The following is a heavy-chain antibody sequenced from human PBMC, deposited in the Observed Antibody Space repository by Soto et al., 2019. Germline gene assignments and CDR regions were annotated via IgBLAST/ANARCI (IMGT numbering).Heavy chain of an antibody. Sequence: QVQLVQSGAEVKKPGSSVKVSCKASGGTFSSYAISWVRQAPGQGLEWMGGIIPIFGTANYAQKFQGRVTITADESTRTAYMELSSLRSEDTAVYYCARSGYCSSTSCYGVWFDPWGQGTLVTVSS. CDR1: GGTFSSYA. CDR2: IIPIFGTA. D-gene: IGHD2-2*03. CDR3: ARSGYCSSTSCYGVWFDP. J-gene: IGHJ5*02. V-gene: IGHV1-69*01.